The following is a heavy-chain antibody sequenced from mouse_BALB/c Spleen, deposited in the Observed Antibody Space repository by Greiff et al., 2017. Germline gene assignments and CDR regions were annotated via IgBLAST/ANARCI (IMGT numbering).Heavy chain of an antibody. V-gene: IGHV2-6-7*01. D-gene: IGHD1-1*01. CDR1: GFSLTGYG. CDR2: IWGDGST. J-gene: IGHJ3*01. CDR3: ARGEDYYGSSSFAY. Sequence: VQLQQSGPGLVAPSQSLSITCTVSGFSLTGYGVNWVRQPPGKGLEWLGMIWGDGSTDYNSALKSRLSISKDNSKSQVFLKMNSLQTDDTARYYCARGEDYYGSSSFAYWGQGTLVTVSA.